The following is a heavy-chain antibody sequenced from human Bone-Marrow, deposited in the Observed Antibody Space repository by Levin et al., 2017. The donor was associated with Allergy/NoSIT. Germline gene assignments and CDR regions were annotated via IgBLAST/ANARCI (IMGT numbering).Heavy chain of an antibody. V-gene: IGHV3-30*04. CDR2: ISFDGGNE. J-gene: IGHJ4*01. D-gene: IGHD4-17*01. CDR1: GFTFSSYG. CDR3: ARGALYADYGGLWDDY. Sequence: AGESLKISCIASGFTFSSYGFHWVRQAPGKGLEWVAVISFDGGNEYYADSVLGRFSISRDNFKKTLYLHMNSVRLDDTAMYYCARGALYADYGGLWDDYGGHGVQVTVSS.